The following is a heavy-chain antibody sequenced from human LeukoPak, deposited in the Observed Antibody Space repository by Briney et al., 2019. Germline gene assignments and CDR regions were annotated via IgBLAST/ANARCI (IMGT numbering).Heavy chain of an antibody. D-gene: IGHD3-22*01. V-gene: IGHV1-2*02. J-gene: IGHJ4*02. CDR2: INPYSGLT. CDR3: ARSRANSSGRSGLLGY. Sequence: ASVKVSCKGSGYTFTDFFIHWVRQAPGQGIEWMGWINPYSGLTKFAENYKGRVTMTRDTSITTAYMDLSSLRSDDTAVYYCARSRANSSGRSGLLGYWGQGTLVTVSS. CDR1: GYTFTDFF.